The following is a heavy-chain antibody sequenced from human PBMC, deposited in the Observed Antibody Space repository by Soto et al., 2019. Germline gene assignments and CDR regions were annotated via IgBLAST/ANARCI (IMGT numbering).Heavy chain of an antibody. CDR2: IYYSGST. CDR3: ARDGYYYDSSGYYLNWFDP. Sequence: SETLSLTCTVSGVSISSYYWSLIRQPPGKGLEWIGYIYYSGSTNYNPSLKSRVTISVDTSKNKFSLKLSSVTAADTAVYYCARDGYYYDSSGYYLNWFDPWGQGNRVTVSS. CDR1: GVSISSYY. D-gene: IGHD3-22*01. J-gene: IGHJ5*02. V-gene: IGHV4-59*01.